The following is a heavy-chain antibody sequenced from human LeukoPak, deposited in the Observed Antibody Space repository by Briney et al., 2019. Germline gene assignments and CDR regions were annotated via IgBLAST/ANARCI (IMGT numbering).Heavy chain of an antibody. J-gene: IGHJ4*02. Sequence: ASVKVSCTASGYTFTNYDINCVRQAPGQGLEWMGWISASNGNTNYAQRLQGRVTMATDTSTSTAYMELRSLRSDDPAVYFCARSSGYDYTPFDYWGQGTLVTVSS. CDR1: GYTFTNYD. CDR2: ISASNGNT. V-gene: IGHV1-18*04. D-gene: IGHD5-12*01. CDR3: ARSSGYDYTPFDY.